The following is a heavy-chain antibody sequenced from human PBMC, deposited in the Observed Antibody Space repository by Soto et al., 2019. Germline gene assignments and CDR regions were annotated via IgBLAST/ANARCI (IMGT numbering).Heavy chain of an antibody. V-gene: IGHV1-8*01. D-gene: IGHD2-8*01. CDR3: AIFRPDGTNGVCYYYYGMDV. CDR2: LNPNSGNT. J-gene: IGHJ6*02. CDR1: GYTFTSYD. Sequence: ASVKVSCKASGYTFTSYDITWVRQATGQGLEWMGWLNPNSGNTGYAQKFQGRVTMTRNTSISTAYMELSSVRSEDTAVYYCAIFRPDGTNGVCYYYYGMDVWGQGTTVTVSS.